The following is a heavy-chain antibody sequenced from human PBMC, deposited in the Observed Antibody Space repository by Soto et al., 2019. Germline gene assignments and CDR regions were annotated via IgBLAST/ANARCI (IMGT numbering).Heavy chain of an antibody. CDR1: GLTVGSYW. CDR3: AKYGSGSYGAYALDI. J-gene: IGHJ3*02. V-gene: IGHV3-7*01. Sequence: WAVRLSCAASGLTVGSYWMRWVRRAPGKGLEWVANINQGGREKNYVDSVKGRFSISRDDAEKSHHLQMNSLRAEDTAVYYCAKYGSGSYGAYALDIWGQGTMVTVS. D-gene: IGHD3-10*01. CDR2: INQGGREK.